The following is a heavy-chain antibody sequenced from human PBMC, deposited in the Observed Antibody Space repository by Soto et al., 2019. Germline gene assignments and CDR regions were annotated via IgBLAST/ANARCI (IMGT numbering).Heavy chain of an antibody. V-gene: IGHV3-21*01. D-gene: IGHD2-15*01. Sequence: GGSLSLSCAASGFTFSSYSMNWVRQAPGKGLEWVSSISSSSSYIYYADSVKGRFTITRDNAKKSLYLQMNSLRAEDTAVYYCERYCSGGSCYSGYYYYGMDVWGQGTTVTVSS. CDR3: ERYCSGGSCYSGYYYYGMDV. CDR1: GFTFSSYS. CDR2: ISSSSSYI. J-gene: IGHJ6*02.